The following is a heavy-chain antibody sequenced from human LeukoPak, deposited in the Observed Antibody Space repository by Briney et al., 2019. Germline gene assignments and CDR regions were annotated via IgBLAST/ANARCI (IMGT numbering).Heavy chain of an antibody. Sequence: GGSLRLSCAASGFTFSSYGMHWVRQAPGKGLEWVAVISYDGSNKYYADSVKGRFTISRDNSKNTLYPQMDSLRAEDTAVYYCAKDLRYGKNVDYWGQGTLVTVSS. D-gene: IGHD5-18*01. J-gene: IGHJ4*02. V-gene: IGHV3-30*18. CDR2: ISYDGSNK. CDR3: AKDLRYGKNVDY. CDR1: GFTFSSYG.